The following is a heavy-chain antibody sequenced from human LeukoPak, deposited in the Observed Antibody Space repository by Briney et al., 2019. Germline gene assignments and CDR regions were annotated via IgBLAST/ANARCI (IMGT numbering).Heavy chain of an antibody. CDR2: IYYSGST. D-gene: IGHD6-19*01. J-gene: IGHJ4*02. CDR1: GGSISSNSYY. V-gene: IGHV4-39*07. CDR3: ARDHITVAGNFDY. Sequence: SETLSFTCTVSGGSISSNSYYWGWIRQPPGKGLEWIGSIYYSGSTNYNPSLKSRVTISVDTSKNQFSLKLSSVTAVDTAVYYCARDHITVAGNFDYWGQGTLVTVSS.